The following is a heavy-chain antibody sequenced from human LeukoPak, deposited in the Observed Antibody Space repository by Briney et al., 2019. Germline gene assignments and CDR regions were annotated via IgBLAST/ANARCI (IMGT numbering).Heavy chain of an antibody. CDR3: AKSNGYGLVDI. J-gene: IGHJ3*02. V-gene: IGHV4-34*01. CDR2: TNHSGST. Sequence: SETLSLTCAVYGGSFSGYYRSWIRQPPGKGLEWIGETNHSGSTNYNPSLKSRVTISVDTSKNQFSLKLSSVTAADTAVYYCAKSNGYGLVDIWGQGTMVTVSS. D-gene: IGHD3-10*01. CDR1: GGSFSGYY.